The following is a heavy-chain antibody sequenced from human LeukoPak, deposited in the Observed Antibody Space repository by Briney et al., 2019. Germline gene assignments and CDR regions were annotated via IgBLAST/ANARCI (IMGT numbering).Heavy chain of an antibody. CDR3: ARDNRPGTWNDAFDI. Sequence: EASVKVSCKASGGTFSSYAISWVRQAPGQGLEWMGGIIPIFGTANYAQKFQGRVTITADESTSTAYMELSSLRSEDTAVYYCARDNRPGTWNDAFDIWGQGTMVTVSS. D-gene: IGHD1/OR15-1a*01. V-gene: IGHV1-69*13. J-gene: IGHJ3*02. CDR1: GGTFSSYA. CDR2: IIPIFGTA.